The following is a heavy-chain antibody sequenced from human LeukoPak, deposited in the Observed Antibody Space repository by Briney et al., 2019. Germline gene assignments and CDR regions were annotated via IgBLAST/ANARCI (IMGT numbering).Heavy chain of an antibody. V-gene: IGHV3-7*03. CDR2: IKQDGSEK. CDR3: ARDFWGSGTIPVY. D-gene: IGHD3-10*01. Sequence: GGSLRLSCAASGFTFSSYWMSWVRQAPGKGLEWVANIKQDGSEKYYVDSVKGRFTISRDNAKNSLYLQMNSLRAEDTAVYYCARDFWGSGTIPVYWGQGTLVTVSS. CDR1: GFTFSSYW. J-gene: IGHJ4*02.